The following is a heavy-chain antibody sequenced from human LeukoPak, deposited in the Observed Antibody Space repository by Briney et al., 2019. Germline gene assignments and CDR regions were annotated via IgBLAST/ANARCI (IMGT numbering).Heavy chain of an antibody. CDR1: GFTFGSYW. CDR2: IKQDGSEK. CDR3: ARDRSGYSGYAFFDY. V-gene: IGHV3-7*01. J-gene: IGHJ4*02. D-gene: IGHD5-12*01. Sequence: GGSLRLSCAASGFTFGSYWMNWVRQAPGKGLEWVANIKQDGSEKYYADSVKGRFTISRDNAKNSLYLQMNSLRAEDTAVYYCARDRSGYSGYAFFDYWGQGTLVTVSS.